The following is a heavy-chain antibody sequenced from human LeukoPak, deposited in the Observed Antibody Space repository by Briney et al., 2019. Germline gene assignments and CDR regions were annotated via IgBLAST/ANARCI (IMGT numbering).Heavy chain of an antibody. CDR3: ARDRTDTAMLVWYFDL. J-gene: IGHJ2*01. CDR1: GGSISSNNW. CDR2: IFHSGST. Sequence: NPSGTLSLTCAVSGGSISSNNWWSWARQPPGKGLEWIGEIFHSGSTNYNPSLKSRVTISVDTSKNQFSLKLSSVTAADTAVYYCARDRTDTAMLVWYFDLWGRGTLVTVSS. V-gene: IGHV4-4*02. D-gene: IGHD5-18*01.